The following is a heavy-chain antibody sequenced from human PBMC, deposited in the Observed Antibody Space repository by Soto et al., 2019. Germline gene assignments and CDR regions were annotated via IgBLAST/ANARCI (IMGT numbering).Heavy chain of an antibody. Sequence: QITLKESGPTLVKHTQTLTLTCTFSGFSLSTSGVGVGWNRQPPGKALECLALIYWDNDKRYCPSLKSRLTITKDTSKKQVVLTMTNMDPVDTATYYCAHSGWTTVTTYDAFDFWGQGTMVTVSS. CDR1: GFSLSTSGVG. V-gene: IGHV2-5*02. CDR2: IYWDNDK. D-gene: IGHD4-17*01. CDR3: AHSGWTTVTTYDAFDF. J-gene: IGHJ3*01.